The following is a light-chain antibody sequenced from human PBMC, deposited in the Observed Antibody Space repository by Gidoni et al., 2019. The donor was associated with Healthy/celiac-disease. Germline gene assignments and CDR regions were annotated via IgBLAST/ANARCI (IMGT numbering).Light chain of an antibody. CDR1: QSVSSN. V-gene: IGKV3-15*01. Sequence: VMTQSPATLSVSPGESATLSCRASQSVSSNLGWYQQKTGQAPRLRIYGASTRANGIPARFSGSGSGTEFTLTISSLQSEDFAVYYCQQYNNWPLTFGQGTKLEIK. J-gene: IGKJ2*01. CDR3: QQYNNWPLT. CDR2: GAS.